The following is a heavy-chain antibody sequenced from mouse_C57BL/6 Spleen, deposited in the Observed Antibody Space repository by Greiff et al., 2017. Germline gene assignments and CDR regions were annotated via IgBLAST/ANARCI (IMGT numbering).Heavy chain of an antibody. J-gene: IGHJ4*01. Sequence: SGPELVKPGASVKISCKASGYSFTDYNMNWVKQSNGKSLEWIGVINPNYGTTSYNQKFKGKATLTVDQSSSTAYMQLNSLTSEDSAVYYCARGGSTVVATRHAMDYWGQGTSVTVSS. V-gene: IGHV1-39*01. D-gene: IGHD1-1*01. CDR1: GYSFTDYN. CDR3: ARGGSTVVATRHAMDY. CDR2: INPNYGTT.